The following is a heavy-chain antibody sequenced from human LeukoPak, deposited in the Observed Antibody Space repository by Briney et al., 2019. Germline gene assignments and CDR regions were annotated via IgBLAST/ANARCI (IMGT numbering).Heavy chain of an antibody. CDR3: ARYGRYRAFDI. J-gene: IGHJ3*02. V-gene: IGHV3-74*01. Sequence: GGSLRLSCAASGFTSSAYWMHWVRQVPGKGLVWVSRINSDVSTTNYADSVKGRFTISRDNAKNTIYLQMNSLRAEDTAVYYCARYGRYRAFDIWGPGTVATVSS. CDR2: INSDVSTT. D-gene: IGHD1-26*01. CDR1: GFTSSAYW.